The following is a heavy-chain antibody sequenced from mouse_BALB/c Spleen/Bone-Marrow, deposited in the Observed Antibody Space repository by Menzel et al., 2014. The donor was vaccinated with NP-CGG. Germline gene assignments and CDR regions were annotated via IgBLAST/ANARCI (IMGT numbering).Heavy chain of an antibody. CDR2: ISSGSSTI. Sequence: EVKLQESGGGLVQPGGSRKLSCAASGSTFSSFGMHWVRQAPEKGLEWVAYISSGSSTIFYADTVKGRFTVSRDNPKNNLFLRMTKLRSEDTAMYFCTRGGNWDDFDSWGEGATLTVSS. J-gene: IGHJ2*01. CDR1: GSTFSSFG. CDR3: TRGGNWDDFDS. V-gene: IGHV5-17*02. D-gene: IGHD4-1*01.